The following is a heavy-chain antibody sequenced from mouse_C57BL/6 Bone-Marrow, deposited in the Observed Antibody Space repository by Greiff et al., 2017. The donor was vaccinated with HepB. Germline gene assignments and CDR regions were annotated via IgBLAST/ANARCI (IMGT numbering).Heavy chain of an antibody. Sequence: QVQLKESGAELVKPGASVKISCKASGYAFSSYWMNWVKQRPGKGLEWIGQIYPGDGDTNYNGKFKGKATLTADKSSSTAYMQLSSLTSEDSAVYFCAREGYHLFDYWGQGTTLTVSS. CDR2: IYPGDGDT. J-gene: IGHJ2*01. V-gene: IGHV1-80*01. D-gene: IGHD3-1*01. CDR1: GYAFSSYW. CDR3: AREGYHLFDY.